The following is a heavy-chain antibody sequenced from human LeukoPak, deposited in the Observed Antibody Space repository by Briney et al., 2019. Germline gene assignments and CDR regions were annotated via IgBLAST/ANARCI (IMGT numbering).Heavy chain of an antibody. D-gene: IGHD2-21*01. CDR3: ARTQDCGGDCYLPYYYYYYMDV. CDR2: INPNSGGT. CDR1: GYTFTGYY. Sequence: GASVKVSCKASGYTFTGYYMHWVRQAPGQGLGWMGWINPNSGGTNYAQKFQGRVTMTRDTSISTAYMELSRLRSDDTAVYYCARTQDCGGDCYLPYYYYYYMDVWGKGTTVTVSS. J-gene: IGHJ6*03. V-gene: IGHV1-2*02.